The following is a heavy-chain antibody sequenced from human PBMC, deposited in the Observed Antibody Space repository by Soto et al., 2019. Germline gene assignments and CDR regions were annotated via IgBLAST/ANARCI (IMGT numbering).Heavy chain of an antibody. CDR1: GFTFSNYA. J-gene: IGHJ4*02. CDR2: ISGSGGST. CDR3: AKDPVGATHPYYFDF. Sequence: EVQLLASGGGLVQPGGSLRLSCAASGFTFSNYAMSWVRQAPGKGLEWVSAISGSGGSTYYADSVKGRFTISRDNSKNTLYLQMNSLRAEDTAVYYCAKDPVGATHPYYFDFWGLGTLVTVSS. V-gene: IGHV3-23*01. D-gene: IGHD1-26*01.